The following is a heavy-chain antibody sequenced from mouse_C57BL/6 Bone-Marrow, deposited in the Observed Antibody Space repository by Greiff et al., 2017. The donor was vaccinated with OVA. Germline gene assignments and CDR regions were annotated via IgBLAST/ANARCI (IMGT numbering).Heavy chain of an antibody. D-gene: IGHD1-1*01. J-gene: IGHJ4*01. Sequence: QVQLQQPGAELVRPGTSVKLSCKASGYTFTSYWMHWVKQRPGQGLEWIGVIDPSDSYTNYNQKFKGKATLTVATSSSTAYMLLSSLTSEDSAVYYCARGHYGISYVAMDYWGQGTSVTVSS. V-gene: IGHV1-59*01. CDR3: ARGHYGISYVAMDY. CDR2: IDPSDSYT. CDR1: GYTFTSYW.